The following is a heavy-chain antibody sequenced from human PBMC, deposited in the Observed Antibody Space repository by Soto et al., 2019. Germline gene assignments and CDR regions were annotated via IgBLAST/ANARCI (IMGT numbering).Heavy chain of an antibody. CDR1: GYTFTSYY. V-gene: IGHV1-46*01. CDR2: INPSGGST. CDR3: ARVGIFFFSPSSHPSYYSYVRAV. D-gene: IGHD2-2*01. Sequence: GASVKVSCKASGYTFTSYYMHWVRQAPGQGLEWMGIINPSGGSTSYAQKFQGRVTMTRDTSTSTVYMELSSLRSEDTAVYYCARVGIFFFSPSSHPSYYSYVRAVGAQG. J-gene: IGHJ6*02.